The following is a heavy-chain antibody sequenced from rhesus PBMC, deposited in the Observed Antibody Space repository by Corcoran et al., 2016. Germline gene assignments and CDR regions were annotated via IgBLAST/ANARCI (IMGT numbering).Heavy chain of an antibody. CDR2: ISGSGGSN. D-gene: IGHD6S26*01. CDR1: GGSISRHF. CDR3: SREGSGWSAAPDY. V-gene: IGHV4-173*01. J-gene: IGHJ4*01. Sequence: QLQLRESCPGLVNPSETMSLTCAVSGGSISRHFWGLIRQPPGKRLEWIGRISGSGGSNEYNPSLKSRVTSSTDMSKNQLSLTLSAVTVADTAVYYCSREGSGWSAAPDYWGQGGLGTVSS.